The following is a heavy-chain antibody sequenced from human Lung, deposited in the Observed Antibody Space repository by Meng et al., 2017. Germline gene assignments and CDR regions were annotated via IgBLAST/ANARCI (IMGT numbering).Heavy chain of an antibody. J-gene: IGHJ4*02. D-gene: IGHD3-9*01. CDR3: TWDDKAVSDY. CDR1: GFYFSNAW. Sequence: EVRLWGFGGVLVKPGGSLRRSCAASGFYFSNAWMSWFRQAPGKGLEWVGRIKSSTDGGTAEYAAPVTGRFTISRDESKSTLYLQMSRLRIDDTGVYYCTWDDKAVSDYWGQGTLVTVSS. V-gene: IGHV3-15*01. CDR2: IKSSTDGGTA.